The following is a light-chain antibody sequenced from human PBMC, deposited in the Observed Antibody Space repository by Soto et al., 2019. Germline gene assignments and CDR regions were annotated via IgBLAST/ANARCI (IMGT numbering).Light chain of an antibody. J-gene: IGKJ1*01. CDR3: QQYYNYWT. V-gene: IGKV1-5*01. Sequence: DIQMTQSPSTLSASVGYRFTITCRASQSISSWLAWYQQKPGKAPQLLISGASSLGSGVPSRFSGSGSGTEFTLTISSLQPGDFATYYCQQYYNYWTFGQGTKVDIK. CDR1: QSISSW. CDR2: GAS.